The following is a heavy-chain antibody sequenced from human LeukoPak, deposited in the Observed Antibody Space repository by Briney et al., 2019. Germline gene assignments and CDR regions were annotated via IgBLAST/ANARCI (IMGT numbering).Heavy chain of an antibody. V-gene: IGHV3-21*01. CDR2: ISSSSSYI. CDR1: GFTFSSYS. Sequence: PGGSLRLSCAAPGFTFSSYSMNWVRQAPGKGLEWVSSISSSSSYIYYADSVKGRFTISRDNAKNSLYLQMNSLRAEDTAVYYCAREGRCSSTSCPGYYGMDVWGQGTTVTVSS. J-gene: IGHJ6*02. CDR3: AREGRCSSTSCPGYYGMDV. D-gene: IGHD2-2*01.